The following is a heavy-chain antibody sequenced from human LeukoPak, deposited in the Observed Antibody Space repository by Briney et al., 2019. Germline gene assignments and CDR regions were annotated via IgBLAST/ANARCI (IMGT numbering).Heavy chain of an antibody. J-gene: IGHJ4*02. D-gene: IGHD3-22*01. CDR3: ARQYFDRTGYYYFDY. CDR1: GDAITGSSYY. V-gene: IGHV4-39*01. CDR2: MYYSGNT. Sequence: PSETLSLTCTVSGDAITGSSYYWGWIRQSPGKGLEWIGSMYYSGNTYSNPSLESRVTMSADTSKNQFSLKLNSVSVADTAVYYCARQYFDRTGYYYFDYWGQGTPVIVSS.